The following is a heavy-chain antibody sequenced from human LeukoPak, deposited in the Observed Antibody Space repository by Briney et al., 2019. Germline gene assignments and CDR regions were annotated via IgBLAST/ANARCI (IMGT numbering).Heavy chain of an antibody. Sequence: ASVKVSCKASGYTFTIYAMHWVRQAPGQRLEWMGWINAGNGNTKYSQKFQGRVTITRDTSASTAYMELSSLRPEDTAVYYCARGESTVPYYFDYWGQGTLVTVSS. CDR2: INAGNGNT. CDR3: ARGESTVPYYFDY. CDR1: GYTFTIYA. D-gene: IGHD3-10*01. V-gene: IGHV1-3*01. J-gene: IGHJ4*02.